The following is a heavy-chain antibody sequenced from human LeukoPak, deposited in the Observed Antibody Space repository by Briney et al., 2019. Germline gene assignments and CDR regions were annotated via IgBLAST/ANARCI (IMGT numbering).Heavy chain of an antibody. Sequence: SLRLSCAASGFTFDDYAMHWVRQAPGKGLEWVSGISWNSGSIGYADSVKGRFTISRDNAKNSLYLQMNSLRAEDTALYYCAKETGVSYFDYWGQGTLVTVSS. V-gene: IGHV3-9*01. CDR3: AKETGVSYFDY. J-gene: IGHJ4*02. CDR2: ISWNSGSI. CDR1: GFTFDDYA. D-gene: IGHD1-14*01.